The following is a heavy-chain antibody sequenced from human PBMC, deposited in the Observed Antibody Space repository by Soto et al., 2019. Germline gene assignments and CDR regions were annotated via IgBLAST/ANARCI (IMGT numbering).Heavy chain of an antibody. J-gene: IGHJ5*02. D-gene: IGHD6-25*01. V-gene: IGHV4-59*01. Sequence: SETLSLTCTVSGGSLNSYYWTWIRQSPGKGLEWIGYVYFSGNTNYNPSLKSRVTISIDTSKNQFSLRLASVTAADTAFYYCGSVRPSGYVLSWGQGTLVTVSS. CDR3: GSVRPSGYVLS. CDR1: GGSLNSYY. CDR2: VYFSGNT.